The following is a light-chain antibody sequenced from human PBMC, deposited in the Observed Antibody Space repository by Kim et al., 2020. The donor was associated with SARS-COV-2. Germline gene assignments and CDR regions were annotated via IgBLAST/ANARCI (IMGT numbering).Light chain of an antibody. Sequence: GQSITISCTGTSSDIGYYNYVSWYQQHPGKAPKLIIYDVGYRPSGLSDRFSGSKSGNTASLTISGLLPEDEADYYCTSYTTSSTLVFGGGTQLTVL. J-gene: IGLJ2*01. CDR1: SSDIGYYNY. V-gene: IGLV2-14*03. CDR3: TSYTTSSTLV. CDR2: DVG.